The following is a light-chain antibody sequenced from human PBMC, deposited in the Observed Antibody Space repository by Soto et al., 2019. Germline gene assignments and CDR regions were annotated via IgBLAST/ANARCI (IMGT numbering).Light chain of an antibody. CDR3: QQSLTMPIT. CDR2: SAS. CDR1: QSLVYSDGNTY. Sequence: DVLMTQSPLSLPVTLGQPASISCRSSQSLVYSDGNTYLNWYLQRPGQAPKLLIRSASTLQRGVPSRFSGSGSRTEFTLTIADLQPDDFGTYYCQQSLTMPITFGHGTRLEI. J-gene: IGKJ5*01. V-gene: IGKV2D-30*01.